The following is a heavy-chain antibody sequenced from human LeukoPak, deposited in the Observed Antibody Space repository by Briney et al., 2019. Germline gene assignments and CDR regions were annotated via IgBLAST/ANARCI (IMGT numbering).Heavy chain of an antibody. J-gene: IGHJ5*01. CDR1: GYTFTKYG. Sequence: ASVKVSCRASGYTFTKYGIIWVRQAPGQGLEWMGWISAYNGNTYYAQKLQGRVTMTTDTSTNTAYMELRSLKSDDTAVYYCARENGDGSSGWAYNWFDSWGQGTLVTVSS. D-gene: IGHD6-19*01. CDR2: ISAYNGNT. CDR3: ARENGDGSSGWAYNWFDS. V-gene: IGHV1-18*01.